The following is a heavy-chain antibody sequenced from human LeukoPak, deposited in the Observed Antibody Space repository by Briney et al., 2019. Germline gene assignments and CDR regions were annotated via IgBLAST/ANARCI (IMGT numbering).Heavy chain of an antibody. J-gene: IGHJ3*02. V-gene: IGHV4-59*01. D-gene: IGHD3-22*01. CDR1: GGSISSYY. CDR2: IYYSGST. Sequence: SETLSLTSTVSGGSISSYYWSWIRQPPGKGLEWIGYIYYSGSTNYSPSLKSRVTISVDTSKNQFSLKLSSVTAADTAVYYCARVGDYYDSSGYYESGAFDIWGQGTMVTVSS. CDR3: ARVGDYYDSSGYYESGAFDI.